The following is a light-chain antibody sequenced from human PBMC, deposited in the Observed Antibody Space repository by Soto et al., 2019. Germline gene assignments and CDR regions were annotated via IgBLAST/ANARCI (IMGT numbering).Light chain of an antibody. CDR3: QQYYSYWT. J-gene: IGKJ1*01. CDR1: QSIGRW. Sequence: DIHMTQSPSTLSSSLGDTVTVTCRASQSIGRWLAWYQQKPGKAPKLLIFDASTLENGVPARFSGSRSGPEFSLTISSLQPDDFATYYCQQYYSYWTFGQGTKVDI. CDR2: DAS. V-gene: IGKV1-5*01.